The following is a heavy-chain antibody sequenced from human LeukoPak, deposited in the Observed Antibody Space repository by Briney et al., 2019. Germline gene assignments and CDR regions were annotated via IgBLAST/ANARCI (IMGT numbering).Heavy chain of an antibody. CDR1: GGSFSGYY. V-gene: IGHV4-34*01. Sequence: SETLSLTCAVYGGSFSGYYWSWIRQPPGKGLEWIGEINHSGSTNYNPSLKSRVTISVDTSKNQFSLKLSSVTAADTAVYYCARHGHILTGYPLDYWGQGTLVTVSS. J-gene: IGHJ4*02. CDR2: INHSGST. D-gene: IGHD3-9*01. CDR3: ARHGHILTGYPLDY.